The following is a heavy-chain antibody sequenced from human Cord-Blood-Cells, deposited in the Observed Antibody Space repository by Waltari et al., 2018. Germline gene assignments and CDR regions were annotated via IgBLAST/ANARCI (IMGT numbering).Heavy chain of an antibody. CDR2: FDPEDGET. J-gene: IGHJ3*02. Sequence: VQLVQSGAEVQKSGASVQVSCTVYGSTLTALSMHWLRQAPVKGLEWMGGFDPEDGETIYAQKFQGRVTMTEDTCTDTAYMELSSLRSEDTVVYYCATDRYSSSIDAFDIWGQVTMVTVSS. CDR3: ATDRYSSSIDAFDI. CDR1: GSTLTALS. D-gene: IGHD6-6*01. V-gene: IGHV1-24*01.